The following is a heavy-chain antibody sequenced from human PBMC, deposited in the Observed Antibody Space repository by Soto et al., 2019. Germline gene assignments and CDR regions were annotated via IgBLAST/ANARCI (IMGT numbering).Heavy chain of an antibody. CDR2: ISGSGGST. J-gene: IGHJ4*02. Sequence: EVQLLESGGGVVQPGGSLRLSCAASGFTFSSYAMSWVRQAPGKGLEWVSAISGSGGSTYYADSVKGRFTISRDNSKNTLYMHRHSLRAEDTAVYDCAKARGMALENYYMDYWGQGTMVTVSS. D-gene: IGHD3-10*01. V-gene: IGHV3-23*01. CDR1: GFTFSSYA. CDR3: AKARGMALENYYMDY.